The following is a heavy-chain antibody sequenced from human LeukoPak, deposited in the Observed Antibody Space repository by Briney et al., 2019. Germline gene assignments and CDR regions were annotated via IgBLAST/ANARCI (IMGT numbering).Heavy chain of an antibody. J-gene: IGHJ4*02. V-gene: IGHV4-59*01. CDR3: ARGGAYYYGTPYYFDF. CDR1: GGSISSYY. CDR2: IYYSGST. D-gene: IGHD3-10*01. Sequence: SETLSLTCTVSGGSISSYYWSWIRQPPGKGLEWIGYIYYSGSTNYNPSLKSRVSTSVDTSKNQFSLKLTSVTAADTAVYYCARGGAYYYGTPYYFDFWGRGALVTVSS.